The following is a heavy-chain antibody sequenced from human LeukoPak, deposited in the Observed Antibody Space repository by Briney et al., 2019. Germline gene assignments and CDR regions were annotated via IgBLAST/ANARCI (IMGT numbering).Heavy chain of an antibody. CDR2: IYPGDSET. CDR1: GYSFTTFW. J-gene: IGHJ4*02. CDR3: ARPPDN. V-gene: IGHV5-51*01. Sequence: GESLKISCKATGYSFTTFWIAWVRQLPGKGLEWMGMIYPGDSETRYSPSFQGQVTISADKSISTASLKWSSLKASDTAMYYCARPPDNWGQGTLATVSS.